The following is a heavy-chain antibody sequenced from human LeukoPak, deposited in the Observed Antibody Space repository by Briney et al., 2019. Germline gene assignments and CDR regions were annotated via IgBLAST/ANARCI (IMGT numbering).Heavy chain of an antibody. Sequence: GASVKVSCKASGYTFTSYGISWVRQATGQGLEWMGWISAYNGNTSYAQKLQGRVTMTTDTSTSTASMELRSLRCDDTAVYYCATSRSGWYYFDCWGQGTLVTVSS. CDR3: ATSRSGWYYFDC. D-gene: IGHD6-19*01. V-gene: IGHV1-18*04. J-gene: IGHJ4*02. CDR1: GYTFTSYG. CDR2: ISAYNGNT.